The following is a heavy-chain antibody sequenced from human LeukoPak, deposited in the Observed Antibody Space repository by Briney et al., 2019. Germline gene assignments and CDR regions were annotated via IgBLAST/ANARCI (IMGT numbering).Heavy chain of an antibody. D-gene: IGHD3-22*01. CDR2: IYYSGST. CDR3: ARSFSPNYYDLLDY. J-gene: IGHJ4*02. CDR1: GGSISTYY. Sequence: PSETLSLTCTVSGGSISTYYWSWIRQPPGKGLEWIGYIYYSGSTNYDPSLKSRVTISLGTSKNQFSLKLNSVTAADTAMYYCARSFSPNYYDLLDYWGQGTLVTVSS. V-gene: IGHV4-59*01.